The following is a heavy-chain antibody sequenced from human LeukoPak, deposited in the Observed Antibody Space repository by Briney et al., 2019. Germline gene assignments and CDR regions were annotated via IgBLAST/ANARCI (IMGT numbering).Heavy chain of an antibody. D-gene: IGHD3-3*01. CDR1: GGSISSTNYY. CDR3: ARGPSLRITIFGVVITSRRGFDP. J-gene: IGHJ5*02. CDR2: IYYNGRT. V-gene: IGHV4-39*07. Sequence: SETLSLTCTVSGGSISSTNYYWGWIRQPPGEGLECIGSIYYNGRTYYNPSLKSRVTISVDTSKNQFSLKLSSVTAADTAVYYCARGPSLRITIFGVVITSRRGFDPWGQGTLVTVSS.